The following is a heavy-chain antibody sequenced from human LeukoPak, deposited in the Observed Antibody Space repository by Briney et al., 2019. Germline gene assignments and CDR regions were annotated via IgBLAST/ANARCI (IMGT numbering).Heavy chain of an antibody. V-gene: IGHV3-53*01. Sequence: GGSLRLSCAASGFTVSSNHMSWVRQAPGKGLEWVSVIYSGGSTYNADSVRGRFTISRDNSRNTLYLQMNSLRVEDTAVYYCARDRLGYCSGGSCYAGGWFDPWGQGTLVTVSS. CDR1: GFTVSSNH. CDR2: IYSGGST. D-gene: IGHD2-15*01. J-gene: IGHJ5*02. CDR3: ARDRLGYCSGGSCYAGGWFDP.